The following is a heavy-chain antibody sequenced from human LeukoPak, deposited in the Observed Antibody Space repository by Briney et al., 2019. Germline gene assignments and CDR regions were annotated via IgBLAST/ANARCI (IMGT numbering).Heavy chain of an antibody. J-gene: IGHJ4*02. V-gene: IGHV3-7*01. D-gene: IGHD1-1*01. Sequence: GGSLRLSCTASGFTFSSNWMCWVRQAPGKGLEWVANIKQDGSEKNYVASVKGRFTISRDNAKNSLYLQMNSLRAEDTAVYYCATDRDWTLLDYWGQGTLVTVSS. CDR1: GFTFSSNW. CDR3: ATDRDWTLLDY. CDR2: IKQDGSEK.